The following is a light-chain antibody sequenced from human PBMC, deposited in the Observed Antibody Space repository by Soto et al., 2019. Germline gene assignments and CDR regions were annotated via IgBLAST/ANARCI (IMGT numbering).Light chain of an antibody. CDR1: QSVLYSSNNKNY. V-gene: IGKV4-1*01. J-gene: IGKJ4*02. CDR2: WAS. Sequence: DIVMTQSPDSLAVSLGERATINCKSSQSVLYSSNNKNYLAWYQQKPGQPPKLLIYWASTRESGVPDRFSGSGSGTDFTLTISSLQAEDGAVYYCQQYYRTPPTCGGGTKVEIK. CDR3: QQYYRTPPT.